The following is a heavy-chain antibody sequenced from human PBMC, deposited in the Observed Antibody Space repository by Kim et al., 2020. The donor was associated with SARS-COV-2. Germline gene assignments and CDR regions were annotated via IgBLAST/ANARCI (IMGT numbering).Heavy chain of an antibody. CDR3: ARERDMVYAFQFFDY. CDR1: GLTFSSYW. Sequence: GGSLRLSCAASGLTFSSYWMSWVRQAPGKGLEWVANIKQDGSEKYYVDSVKGRFTISRDNAKNSLYLQMNSLRAEDTAVYYCARERDMVYAFQFFDYWGQGTLVTVSS. J-gene: IGHJ4*02. V-gene: IGHV3-7*03. CDR2: IKQDGSEK. D-gene: IGHD2-8*01.